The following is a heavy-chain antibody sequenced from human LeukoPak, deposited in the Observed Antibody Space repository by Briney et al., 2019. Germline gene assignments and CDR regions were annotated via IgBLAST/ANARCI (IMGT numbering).Heavy chain of an antibody. V-gene: IGHV4-59*08. CDR1: GGSISSYY. Sequence: SETLSLTCTVSGGSISSYYWSWIRQPPGKGLEWIGYIYYSGSTYYNPSLKSRVTISVDTSKNQFSLELSSVTAADTAVYYCARDYGDSDWYFDLWGRGTLVTVSS. CDR2: IYYSGST. CDR3: ARDYGDSDWYFDL. D-gene: IGHD4-17*01. J-gene: IGHJ2*01.